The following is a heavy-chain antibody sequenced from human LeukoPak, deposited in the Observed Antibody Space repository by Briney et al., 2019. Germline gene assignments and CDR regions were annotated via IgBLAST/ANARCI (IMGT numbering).Heavy chain of an antibody. CDR1: GFTFSSYG. Sequence: PGGSLRLSCAASGFTFSSYGMHWVRQAPGKGLEWVAVIWYDGSNKYYADSVKGRFTVSRDNSKNTLYLQMNSLRAEDTAVYYCAKGTWSAYLFDYWGQGTLVTVSS. CDR3: AKGTWSAYLFDY. D-gene: IGHD3-3*01. J-gene: IGHJ4*02. V-gene: IGHV3-33*06. CDR2: IWYDGSNK.